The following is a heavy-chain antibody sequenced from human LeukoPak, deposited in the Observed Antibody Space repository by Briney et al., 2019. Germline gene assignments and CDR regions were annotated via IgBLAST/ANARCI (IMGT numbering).Heavy chain of an antibody. Sequence: SETLSLTCTVSGGSISSYYWSWIRQPPGKGLEWIGYIYHSGSTYYNPSLKSRVTISVDRSKNQFSLKLSSVTAADTAVYYCAGAKGEIFTSSSFYFDYWGQGILVSVSS. V-gene: IGHV4-59*04. D-gene: IGHD6-13*01. CDR2: IYHSGST. CDR1: GGSISSYY. J-gene: IGHJ4*02. CDR3: AGAKGEIFTSSSFYFDY.